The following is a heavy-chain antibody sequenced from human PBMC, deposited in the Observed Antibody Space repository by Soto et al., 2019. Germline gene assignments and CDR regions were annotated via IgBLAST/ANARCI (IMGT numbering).Heavy chain of an antibody. CDR3: AGADSNYYYYGMDV. CDR2: IYYSGST. Sequence: SETLSLTCTASGGSISSYYWSWIRQPPGKGLEWIGYIYYSGSTNYNPSLKSRVTISVDTSKNQFSLKLSSVTAADTAVYYCAGADSNYYYYGMDVWGQGTTVTVSS. V-gene: IGHV4-59*01. J-gene: IGHJ6*02. CDR1: GGSISSYY.